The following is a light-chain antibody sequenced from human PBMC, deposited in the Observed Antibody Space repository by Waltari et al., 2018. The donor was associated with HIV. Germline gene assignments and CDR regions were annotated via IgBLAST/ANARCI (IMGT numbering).Light chain of an antibody. CDR2: ATS. V-gene: IGKV1-39*01. CDR1: QSITSY. J-gene: IGKJ1*01. CDR3: QQSYNSPWT. Sequence: GDRVTITCRASQSITSYLTWYQQKPGKAPKLLIYATSSLQSAVPSRFSGSGYGTDFTLTISSLQPEDSATYYCQQSYNSPWTFGQGTKVEI.